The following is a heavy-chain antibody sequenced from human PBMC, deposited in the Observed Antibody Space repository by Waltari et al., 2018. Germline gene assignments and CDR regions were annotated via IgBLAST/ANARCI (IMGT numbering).Heavy chain of an antibody. CDR3: AKMRGGVTTAFDY. D-gene: IGHD4-4*01. Sequence: VQLVESGGVLVNPGGSLTLSCSASGFTSSSYAMGWVRQAPVKGLEWISSSGTSGATTYYVDSVKGRFANSRDNSHNTLYRQMNRLRAEDTATYYCAKMRGGVTTAFDYWGQGTLVTVSS. V-gene: IGHV3-23*04. CDR1: GFTSSSYA. J-gene: IGHJ4*02. CDR2: SGTSGATT.